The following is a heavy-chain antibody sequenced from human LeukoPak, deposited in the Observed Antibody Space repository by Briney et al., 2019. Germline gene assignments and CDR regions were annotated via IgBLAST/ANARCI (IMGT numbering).Heavy chain of an antibody. CDR3: ARDRSGSNWNKGRPDTFDI. V-gene: IGHV3-21*01. J-gene: IGHJ3*02. CDR2: ISSSSGYI. D-gene: IGHD1/OR15-1a*01. CDR1: GFTLSSYW. Sequence: PGGSLRLSCAASGFTLSSYWMHWVRQAPGKGLEWVSSISSSSGYIYYADSVKGRFTISRDNAKNSLYLQMNSLRADDTAVYYCARDRSGSNWNKGRPDTFDIWGQGTMVTVSS.